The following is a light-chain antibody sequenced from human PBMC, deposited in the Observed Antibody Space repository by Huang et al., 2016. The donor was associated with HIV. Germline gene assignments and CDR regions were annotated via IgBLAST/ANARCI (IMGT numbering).Light chain of an antibody. Sequence: DIQMTQSPYTLSASVGDRVTITCRASQSISSWLAWYQQKPGKAPKLLIKDASNLETGVPARFSGSGSGTEFTLTISSLQPDNIATYYCQQYNSFPYTFGQGTKLEI. CDR1: QSISSW. J-gene: IGKJ2*01. CDR2: DAS. CDR3: QQYNSFPYT. V-gene: IGKV1-5*01.